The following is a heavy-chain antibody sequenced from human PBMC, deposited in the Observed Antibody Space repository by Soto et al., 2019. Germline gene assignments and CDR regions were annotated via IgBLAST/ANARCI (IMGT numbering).Heavy chain of an antibody. V-gene: IGHV5-10-1*01. CDR2: IDPSDSYT. Sequence: GESLKISCKGSGYSFTTYWISWVRQMPGKGLEWMGRIDPSDSYTNYSPSFQGHVTISVDKSISTAYLQWSSLKASDTAMYYCARLGPDSSDYYPPGYEMDVWGQGTTVTVSS. CDR1: GYSFTTYW. J-gene: IGHJ6*02. CDR3: ARLGPDSSDYYPPGYEMDV. D-gene: IGHD3-22*01.